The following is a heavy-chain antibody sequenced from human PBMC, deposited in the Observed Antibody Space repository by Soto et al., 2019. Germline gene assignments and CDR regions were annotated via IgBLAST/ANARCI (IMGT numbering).Heavy chain of an antibody. CDR2: ISGYNGDT. D-gene: IGHD2-8*01. Sequence: ASVKVSCKASGYTFTIYGISWVRQAPGQGLEWMGWISGYNGDTNYAQKFQGRVSMTIDTSTTTAYMELRSLRSDDTAVYYCAKNGQPPYYYYGLDVWGQGTKVTVSS. V-gene: IGHV1-18*01. J-gene: IGHJ6*02. CDR3: AKNGQPPYYYYGLDV. CDR1: GYTFTIYG.